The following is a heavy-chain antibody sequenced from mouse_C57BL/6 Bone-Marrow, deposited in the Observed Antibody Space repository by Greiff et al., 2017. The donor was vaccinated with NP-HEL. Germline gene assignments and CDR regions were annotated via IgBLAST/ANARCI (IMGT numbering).Heavy chain of an antibody. CDR1: GYTFTSYW. V-gene: IGHV1-69*01. Sequence: QVQLQQPGAELVMPGASVKLSCKASGYTFTSYWMHWVKQRPGQGLEWIGEIDPSDSYTNSNQKFKGKSTLTVDKSSSPAYMQLSSLTSEDSAVYYCATEGYYGGFAYWGQGTLVTVSA. CDR3: ATEGYYGGFAY. D-gene: IGHD2-3*01. J-gene: IGHJ3*01. CDR2: IDPSDSYT.